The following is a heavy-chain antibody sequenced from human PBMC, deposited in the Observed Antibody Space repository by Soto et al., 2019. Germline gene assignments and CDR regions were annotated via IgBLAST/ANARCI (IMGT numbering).Heavy chain of an antibody. CDR2: IWYDGSNK. Sequence: GGSLRLSCAASGFTFSSYGMHWVRQAPGKGLEWVAVIWYDGSNKYYADSVKGRFTISRDNSKNTLYLQMNSLRAEDTAVYYCAREAFWSGYVGGTTFDYWGQGTLVTVSS. J-gene: IGHJ4*02. D-gene: IGHD3-3*01. CDR1: GFTFSSYG. V-gene: IGHV3-33*01. CDR3: AREAFWSGYVGGTTFDY.